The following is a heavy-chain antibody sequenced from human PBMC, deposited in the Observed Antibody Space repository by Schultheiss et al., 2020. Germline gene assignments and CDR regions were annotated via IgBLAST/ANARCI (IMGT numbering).Heavy chain of an antibody. J-gene: IGHJ6*03. CDR3: ARLHGYCSSTSCYNARYYYYYYMDV. Sequence: SETLSLTCTVSGGSISGYYWSWIRQPPGKGLEWIGYIHYSGSTKYNPSLKSRVTESVDPSKNQCSLKLSSVTAADTAVYYCARLHGYCSSTSCYNARYYYYYYMDVWGKGTTVTVSS. D-gene: IGHD2-2*02. V-gene: IGHV4-59*12. CDR1: GGSISGYY. CDR2: IHYSGST.